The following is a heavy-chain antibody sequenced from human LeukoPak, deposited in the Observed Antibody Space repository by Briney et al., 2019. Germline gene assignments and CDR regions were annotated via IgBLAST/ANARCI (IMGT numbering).Heavy chain of an antibody. Sequence: SVKVSCKASGGTFSSYAISWVRQAPGQGLEWMGRIIPIFGTANYAQKFQGRVTITTGAFTSTPYMEISSLRSEDTAVYYCARVGDYYDSSGYYDWFDPWGQGTLVTVSS. J-gene: IGHJ5*02. CDR1: GGTFSSYA. D-gene: IGHD3-22*01. CDR2: IIPIFGTA. V-gene: IGHV1-69*05. CDR3: ARVGDYYDSSGYYDWFDP.